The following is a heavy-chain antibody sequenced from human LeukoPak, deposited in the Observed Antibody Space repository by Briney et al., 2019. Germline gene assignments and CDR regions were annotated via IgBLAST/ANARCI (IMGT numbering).Heavy chain of an antibody. J-gene: IGHJ4*02. CDR1: GFTFSSYA. D-gene: IGHD3-3*01. CDR2: ISGSGGST. V-gene: IGHV3-23*01. Sequence: GGSLRLSCAASGFTFSSYAMSWVRQAPGKGLEWVSAISGSGGSTYYADSVKGRFTISRDNSKNTLYLQMNSLRAEDTAVYYCAKIYDFWSGFPLDYWGQGTLVTVSS. CDR3: AKIYDFWSGFPLDY.